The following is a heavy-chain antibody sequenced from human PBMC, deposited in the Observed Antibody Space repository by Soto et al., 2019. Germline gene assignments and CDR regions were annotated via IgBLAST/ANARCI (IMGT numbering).Heavy chain of an antibody. CDR2: IWHDGSNI. Sequence: PGGSLRLSCAASGFTFSNYAMYWVRQAPGKGLEWVGVIWHDGSNIYYTDSVKGRFTISRDNSQNTMYLQMNTLGAEDTAVYYCARDRKQPLTWYYYYYGMDVWGQGTTVTVSS. V-gene: IGHV3-33*01. CDR1: GFTFSNYA. CDR3: ARDRKQPLTWYYYYYGMDV. J-gene: IGHJ6*02. D-gene: IGHD6-13*01.